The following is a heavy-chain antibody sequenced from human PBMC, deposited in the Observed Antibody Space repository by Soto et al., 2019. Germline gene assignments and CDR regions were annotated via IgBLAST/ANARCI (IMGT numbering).Heavy chain of an antibody. CDR3: ARDRWGDCSSTSCPFDI. CDR2: IYSGGST. V-gene: IGHV3-66*01. CDR1: GFTVSSNY. D-gene: IGHD2-2*01. J-gene: IGHJ3*02. Sequence: GGSLRLSCAASGFTVSSNYMSWVRQAPGKGLEWVSVIYSGGSTYYADSVKGRFTISRDNSKNTLYLQMNSLRAEDTAVYYCARDRWGDCSSTSCPFDIWGQGTMVTVSS.